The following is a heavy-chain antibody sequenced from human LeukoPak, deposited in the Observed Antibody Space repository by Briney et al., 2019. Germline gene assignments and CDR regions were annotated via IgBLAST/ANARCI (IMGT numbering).Heavy chain of an antibody. V-gene: IGHV1-69*01. Sequence: SVKVSCKASGGTFSSYAISWVRQAPGQGLEWMGGIIPIFGTANYAQKFQGRVTITADESTSTAYKELSSLRSEDTAVYYCARARDTMVRGVIITPYYYYYMDVWGKGTTVTISS. CDR1: GGTFSSYA. CDR3: ARARDTMVRGVIITPYYYYYMDV. J-gene: IGHJ6*03. D-gene: IGHD3-10*01. CDR2: IIPIFGTA.